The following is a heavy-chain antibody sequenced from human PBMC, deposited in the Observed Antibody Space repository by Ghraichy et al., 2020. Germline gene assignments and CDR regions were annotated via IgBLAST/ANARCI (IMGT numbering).Heavy chain of an antibody. CDR2: IYYSGST. Sequence: SETLSLTCTVSGGSISSRSYYWGWIRQPPGKGLEWIGSIYYSGSTYYNPSLKSRVTISVDTSKNQFSLKLSSVTAADTAVYYCARRDGSGYYPNFDYWGQGTLVTVSS. CDR1: GGSISSRSYY. V-gene: IGHV4-39*01. J-gene: IGHJ4*02. D-gene: IGHD3-22*01. CDR3: ARRDGSGYYPNFDY.